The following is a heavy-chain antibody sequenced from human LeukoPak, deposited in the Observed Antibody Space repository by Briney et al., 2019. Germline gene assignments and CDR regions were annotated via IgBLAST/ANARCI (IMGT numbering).Heavy chain of an antibody. V-gene: IGHV3-21*01. CDR1: GFTFSSYS. CDR2: ISSSSSYI. Sequence: GGSLRLSCAASGFTFSSYSMIWVRQAPGKGLEWVSSISSSSSYIYYADSVKGRFTISRDNAKSSLYLQMNSLRAEDTAVYYCARDLEVVAAVLDYWGQGTLVTVSS. J-gene: IGHJ4*02. CDR3: ARDLEVVAAVLDY. D-gene: IGHD2-15*01.